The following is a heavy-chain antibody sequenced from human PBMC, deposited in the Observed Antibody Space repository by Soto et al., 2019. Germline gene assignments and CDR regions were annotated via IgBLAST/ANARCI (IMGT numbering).Heavy chain of an antibody. CDR3: ARVGYHHGFDI. CDR2: IDNDGSDT. J-gene: IGHJ3*02. Sequence: EVQLVESGGGLVQPGGSLRLSCAASGFTFSSYWIHWVRQAPGRGLVWLSRIDNDGSDTIYADSVKGRFTISRDNAKNTLYLQMNSLRAEDTALYDCARVGYHHGFDIWGQGTVVTVSS. V-gene: IGHV3-74*01. CDR1: GFTFSSYW. D-gene: IGHD5-18*01.